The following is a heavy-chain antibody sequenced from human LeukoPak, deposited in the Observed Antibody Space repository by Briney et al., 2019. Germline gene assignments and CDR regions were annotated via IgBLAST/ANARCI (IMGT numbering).Heavy chain of an antibody. CDR1: GFTFDDYG. D-gene: IGHD3-3*01. CDR3: ARGGTHYDFWSGYYTPPYYFDY. CDR2: INWNGGST. Sequence: GGSLRLSCAASGFTFDDYGMSWVRQAPGKGLEWFSGINWNGGSTGYADSVKGRSTISRDNAKNSLYLQMNSLRAEDTALYYCARGGTHYDFWSGYYTPPYYFDYWGQGTLVTVSS. V-gene: IGHV3-20*04. J-gene: IGHJ4*02.